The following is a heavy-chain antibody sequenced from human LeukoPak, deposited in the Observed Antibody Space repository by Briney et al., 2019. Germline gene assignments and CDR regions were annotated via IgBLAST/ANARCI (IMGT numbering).Heavy chain of an antibody. CDR3: AKDGRYGDYASGGYFDL. J-gene: IGHJ2*01. CDR2: ISGSGGST. V-gene: IGHV3-23*01. D-gene: IGHD4-17*01. Sequence: RPGGSLRLSCAASGFTFSSYAMSWVRQAPGKGLEWVSAISGSGGSTYYADSVKGRFTISRDISKNTLYLQMNSLRAEDTAVYYCAKDGRYGDYASGGYFDLWGRGTLVTVSS. CDR1: GFTFSSYA.